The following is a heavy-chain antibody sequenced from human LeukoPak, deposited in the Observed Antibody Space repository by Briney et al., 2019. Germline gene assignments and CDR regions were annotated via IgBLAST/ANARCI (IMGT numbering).Heavy chain of an antibody. D-gene: IGHD4-17*01. CDR1: GFTSSSYS. CDR2: ISSTRCYK. V-gene: IGHV3-21*01. Sequence: PGGSVRLSCAASGFTSSSYSMNWVRQAPGKALEWVASISSTRCYKFYGASMKGRCTISRDNAKNSLYLQMDNMRAEDTAVYSCVRGDYGDSSLDNWGEGTLVTVSS. CDR3: VRGDYGDSSLDN. J-gene: IGHJ4*02.